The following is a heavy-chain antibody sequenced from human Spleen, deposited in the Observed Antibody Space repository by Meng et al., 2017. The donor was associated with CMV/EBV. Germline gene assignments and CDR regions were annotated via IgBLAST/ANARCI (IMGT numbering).Heavy chain of an antibody. J-gene: IGHJ4*02. CDR3: ARDPALEYSGYGYFDY. Sequence: GESLKISCAASGFTFSSCSMNWVRQAPGKGLEWVSSISSSSSYIYYADSVKGRFTISRDNSKNTLYLQMNSLRAEDTAVYYCARDPALEYSGYGYFDYWGQGTLVTVSS. CDR1: GFTFSSCS. CDR2: ISSSSSYI. V-gene: IGHV3-21*01. D-gene: IGHD5-12*01.